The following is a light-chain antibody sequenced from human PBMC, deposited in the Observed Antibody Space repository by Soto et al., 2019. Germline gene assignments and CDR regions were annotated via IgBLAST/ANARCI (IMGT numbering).Light chain of an antibody. CDR1: ESVTSS. J-gene: IGKJ1*01. CDR3: QQYNIWPLWT. Sequence: EIFMTQSPASLSVSQWDRATLSWRVSESVTSSLAWYQQKHGQPPRLLIYAASTRATDVTARFSGGGSETEFTLPISSLQSEDFAVYFCQQYNIWPLWTFGQGTKVDIK. CDR2: AAS. V-gene: IGKV3-15*01.